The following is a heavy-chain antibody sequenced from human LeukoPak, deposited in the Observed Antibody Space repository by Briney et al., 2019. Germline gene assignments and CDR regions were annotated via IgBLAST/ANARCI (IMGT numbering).Heavy chain of an antibody. V-gene: IGHV3-7*02. CDR2: IKQDGREE. J-gene: IGHJ4*02. Sequence: GGSLRLSCAVSGFTFSTYWMSWVRQAPGKGLEWVANIKQDGREENYVDSVKGRFTISRDNAKNSLYLQMSSLRAEDTAAYYCVISIDVAVGIFYYWGQGTLVTVSS. CDR1: GFTFSTYW. CDR3: VISIDVAVGIFYY. D-gene: IGHD6-19*01.